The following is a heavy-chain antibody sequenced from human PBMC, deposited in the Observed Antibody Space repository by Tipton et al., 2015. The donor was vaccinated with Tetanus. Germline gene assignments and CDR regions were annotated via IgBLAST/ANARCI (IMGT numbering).Heavy chain of an antibody. D-gene: IGHD3-22*01. CDR2: ISSGSTYI. CDR3: ARDQIVEQATRDHDYGVDV. Sequence: SLRLSCAASGFTLSTYWMSWVRQAPGKGLEWVSSISSGSTYIYYADSVKGRFTISRDNAKNSLYLLMDSLRAEDTAVYYCARDQIVEQATRDHDYGVDVWGQGTTVTVSS. V-gene: IGHV3-21*01. J-gene: IGHJ6*02. CDR1: GFTLSTYW.